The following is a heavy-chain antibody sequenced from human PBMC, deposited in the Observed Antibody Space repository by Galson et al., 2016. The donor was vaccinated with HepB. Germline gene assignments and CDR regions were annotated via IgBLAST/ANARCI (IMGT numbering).Heavy chain of an antibody. J-gene: IGHJ4*02. CDR1: GFRFPNYW. V-gene: IGHV5-51*01. D-gene: IGHD3-16*02. CDR3: AKTYMGSYHDQLDF. CDR2: IYPADSDT. Sequence: QSGAEVKKPGESLQISCKGSGFRFPNYWIAWVRQTPGKGLEWMGIIYPADSDTRYSPSFRGQVTISADKSVSTTYLRWSSLKASDTAIYYCAKTYMGSYHDQLDFWGQGTQVTVSS.